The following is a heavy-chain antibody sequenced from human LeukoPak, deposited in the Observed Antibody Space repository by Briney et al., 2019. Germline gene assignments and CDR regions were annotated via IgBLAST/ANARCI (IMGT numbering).Heavy chain of an antibody. Sequence: GGSLRLSCAASGFTFSSYWRHWVRQAPGKGLVWVSRINSDGSSTSYADSVKGRFTISRDNAKNTLYLQMNSLRAEDTAVYYCARGYGSPNYFDYWGQGTLVTVSS. CDR2: INSDGSST. CDR1: GFTFSSYW. V-gene: IGHV3-74*01. D-gene: IGHD1-14*01. CDR3: ARGYGSPNYFDY. J-gene: IGHJ4*02.